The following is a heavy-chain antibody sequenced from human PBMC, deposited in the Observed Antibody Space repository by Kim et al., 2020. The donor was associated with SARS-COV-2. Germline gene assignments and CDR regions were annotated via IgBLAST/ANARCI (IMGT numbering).Heavy chain of an antibody. CDR3: ARVSQPGIAAAGTGYYFDY. Sequence: SETLSLTCAVYGGSFSGYYWSWIRQPPGKGLEWIGEINHSGSTNYNPSLKSRVTISVDTSKNQFSLKLSSVTAADTAVYYCARVSQPGIAAAGTGYYFDYWGQGTLVTVSS. J-gene: IGHJ4*02. V-gene: IGHV4-34*01. D-gene: IGHD6-13*01. CDR2: INHSGST. CDR1: GGSFSGYY.